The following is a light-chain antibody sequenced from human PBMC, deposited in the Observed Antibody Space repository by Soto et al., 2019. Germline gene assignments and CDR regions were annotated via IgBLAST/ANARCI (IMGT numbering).Light chain of an antibody. J-gene: IGKJ1*01. V-gene: IGKV3-15*01. CDR2: GAS. Sequence: DIVVSQNIATASVRAREKATLSFRASQSVTSSLAWYQQKPGRSPRLLIYGASTRATGIPARFSGSGSGTEFTLPICCLQSEDFAVYYCLQYNNWWTLGQGTKVDIK. CDR3: LQYNNWWT. CDR1: QSVTSS.